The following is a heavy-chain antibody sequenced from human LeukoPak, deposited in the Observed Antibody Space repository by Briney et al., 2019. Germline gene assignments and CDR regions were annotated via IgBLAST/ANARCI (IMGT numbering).Heavy chain of an antibody. D-gene: IGHD6-6*01. CDR2: IYNSGST. CDR3: ARGSWQLAEEVY. J-gene: IGHJ4*02. Sequence: PSETLSLTCTVSGYSISSGYHWGWIRQSPGKGLEWIGSIYNSGSTYYNPSLKSRVTISVDTSKNQFSLKLSSVTAADTAVYYCARGSWQLAEEVYWGQGTLVTVSS. V-gene: IGHV4-38-2*02. CDR1: GYSISSGYH.